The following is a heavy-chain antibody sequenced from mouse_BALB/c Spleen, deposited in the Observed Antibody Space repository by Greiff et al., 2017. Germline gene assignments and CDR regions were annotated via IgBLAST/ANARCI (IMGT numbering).Heavy chain of an antibody. J-gene: IGHJ4*01. CDR1: GFTFSSFG. Sequence: EVKVVESGGGLVQPGGSRKLSCAASGFTFSSFGMHWVRQAPEKGLEWVAYISSGSSTIYYADTVKGRFTISRDNPKNTLFLQMTSLRSEDTAMYYCARGYLMDYWGQGTSVTVSS. CDR3: ARGYLMDY. D-gene: IGHD5-1*01. CDR2: ISSGSSTI. V-gene: IGHV5-17*02.